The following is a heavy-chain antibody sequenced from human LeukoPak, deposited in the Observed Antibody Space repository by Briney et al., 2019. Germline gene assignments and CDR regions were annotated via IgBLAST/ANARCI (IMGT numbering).Heavy chain of an antibody. J-gene: IGHJ4*02. CDR1: GGSFSGYC. V-gene: IGHV4-34*01. Sequence: SETLSLTCAVYGGSFSGYCWSWIRQPPGKGLEWIGEINHSGSTNYNPSLKSRVTISVDTSKNQFSLKLTSVTAADTAVYYCARVGGYSHKDWGQGNLVTVSS. D-gene: IGHD5-18*01. CDR3: ARVGGYSHKD. CDR2: INHSGST.